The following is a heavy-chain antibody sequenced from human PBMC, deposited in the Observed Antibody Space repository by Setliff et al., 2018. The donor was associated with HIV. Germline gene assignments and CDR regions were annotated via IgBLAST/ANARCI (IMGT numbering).Heavy chain of an antibody. D-gene: IGHD4-17*01. CDR1: GFTFTNYG. CDR2: FSGSGGRT. Sequence: GESLKISCAASGFTFTNYGMSWVRQAPGKGLEWVSLFSGSGGRTFYAGSVRGRFIISRDSSKNTLYLQMNSLRAEDTAIYYCAKHRSGGDYTSGVFDIWGQGTMVTVSS. CDR3: AKHRSGGDYTSGVFDI. V-gene: IGHV3-23*01. J-gene: IGHJ3*02.